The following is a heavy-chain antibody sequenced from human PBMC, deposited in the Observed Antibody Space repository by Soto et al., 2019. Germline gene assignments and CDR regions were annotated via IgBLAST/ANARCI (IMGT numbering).Heavy chain of an antibody. CDR3: ARHKRELLWFGELFHFDY. J-gene: IGHJ4*02. V-gene: IGHV4-39*01. Sequence: PSGTLSLTCTVSGGSIRSSSYYWGWIRQPPGKGLEWIGSIYYSGSTYYNPSLKSRVTISVDTSKNQFSLKLSSVTAADTAVYYCARHKRELLWFGELFHFDYWGQGTRVTVSS. CDR1: GGSIRSSSYY. CDR2: IYYSGST. D-gene: IGHD3-10*01.